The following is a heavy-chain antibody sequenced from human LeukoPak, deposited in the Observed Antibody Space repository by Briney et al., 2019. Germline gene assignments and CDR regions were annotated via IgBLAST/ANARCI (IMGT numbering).Heavy chain of an antibody. CDR2: ISGSGGST. CDR1: GFTFSSYA. J-gene: IGHJ4*02. Sequence: GGSLRLSCAASGFTFSSYAMSWARQAPGKGLEWVSAISGSGGSTYYADSVKGRFTISRDNSKNTLYLQMNSLRVEDTAVYYCAKGRAVAGLNFDYWGQGTLVTVSS. CDR3: AKGRAVAGLNFDY. D-gene: IGHD6-19*01. V-gene: IGHV3-23*01.